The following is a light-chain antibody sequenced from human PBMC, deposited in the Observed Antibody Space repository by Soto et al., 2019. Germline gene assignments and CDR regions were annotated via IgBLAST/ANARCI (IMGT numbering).Light chain of an antibody. CDR2: DVS. J-gene: IGKJ4*01. CDR1: QTVDKNY. V-gene: IGKV3D-20*01. CDR3: QQYAHSPLA. Sequence: DIVLTQSPATLSLSPGERATLSCGASQTVDKNYLGWYQQKPCLAPRLLIYDVSNRATCIPDRFSGSGSGTHFTLTITRLEPEDFAVYYCQQYAHSPLAFGGGTRVEIK.